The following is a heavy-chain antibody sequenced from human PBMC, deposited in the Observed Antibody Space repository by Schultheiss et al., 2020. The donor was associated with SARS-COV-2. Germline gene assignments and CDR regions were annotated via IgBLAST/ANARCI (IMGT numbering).Heavy chain of an antibody. CDR1: GLTFSSDS. CDR3: ARESTMVRGASRDAFDI. D-gene: IGHD3-10*01. J-gene: IGHJ3*02. V-gene: IGHV3-21*01. Sequence: GGSLRLSCAASGLTFSSDSMNWVRQAPGKGLEWVSSISSIRSYIYYADSVKGRFTISRDNSKNSLYLQMNSLRAEDTAVYYCARESTMVRGASRDAFDIWGQGTMVTVSS. CDR2: ISSIRSYI.